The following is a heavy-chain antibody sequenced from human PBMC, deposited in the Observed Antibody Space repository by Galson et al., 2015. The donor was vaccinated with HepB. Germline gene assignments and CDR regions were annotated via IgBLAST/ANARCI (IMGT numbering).Heavy chain of an antibody. J-gene: IGHJ4*02. CDR3: ARALWRVLNDYSINYFDY. CDR2: IYHSGRT. V-gene: IGHV4-39*07. D-gene: IGHD4-11*01. CDR1: GGSISSSSYY. Sequence: SLTCTVPGGSISSSSYYWGWIRQPPGKGLEGFGEIYHSGRTNYNPSLKGRVTISVDKSKNQFSLKLSSVTAADTAVYYCARALWRVLNDYSINYFDYWGQGTLVTVSS.